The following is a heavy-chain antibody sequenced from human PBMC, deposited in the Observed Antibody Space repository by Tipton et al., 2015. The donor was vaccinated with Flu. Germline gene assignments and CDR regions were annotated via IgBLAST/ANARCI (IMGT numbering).Heavy chain of an antibody. D-gene: IGHD5-24*01. J-gene: IGHJ3*02. Sequence: SLRLSCAASGFIFSSYGMSWVRQAPGKGLQWVANIKQDGSENHYVDSVKGRFTISRDNAKNSLYLQMNSLTAEDTAVYYCARRDRSKPIDAFDIWGQGTMVTVS. CDR3: ARRDRSKPIDAFDI. V-gene: IGHV3-7*01. CDR2: IKQDGSEN. CDR1: GFIFSSYG.